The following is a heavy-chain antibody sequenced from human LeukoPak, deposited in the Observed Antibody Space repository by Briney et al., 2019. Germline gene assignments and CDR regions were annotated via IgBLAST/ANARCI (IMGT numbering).Heavy chain of an antibody. CDR2: TFPGHSYS. J-gene: IGHJ4*02. V-gene: IGHV5-51*01. CDR1: GYNFTPYW. Sequence: GESLKISCKGSGYNFTPYWIVWVRQMPGKGLEWMGMTFPGHSYSIYSPSFQGQVTMSVDRSITTAYLQWRSLKASDTAIYYCARSWAMAQNLDSWGQGTLVTVSS. D-gene: IGHD5-18*01. CDR3: ARSWAMAQNLDS.